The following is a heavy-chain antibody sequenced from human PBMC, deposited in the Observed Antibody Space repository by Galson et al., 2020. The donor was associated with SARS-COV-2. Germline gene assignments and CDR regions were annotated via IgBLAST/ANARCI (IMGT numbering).Heavy chain of an antibody. J-gene: IGHJ4*02. V-gene: IGHV3-30*03. CDR3: ASERTLYGSGSYSFDC. D-gene: IGHD3-10*01. CDR2: ISYDGSKK. CDR1: GFIFSTYG. Sequence: GGSLRLSCAASGFIFSTYGMHWVRQAPGKGLEWVALISYDGSKKYYADPVKGRFTISRDNSNNTLYLQVNSLRAEDTAIYYCASERTLYGSGSYSFDCWGQGTLVTVSS.